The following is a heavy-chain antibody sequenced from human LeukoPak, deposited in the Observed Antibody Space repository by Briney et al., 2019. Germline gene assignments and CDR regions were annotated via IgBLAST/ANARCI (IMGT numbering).Heavy chain of an antibody. D-gene: IGHD2-2*01. CDR3: ARGHDVVVPAASPLYGMDV. V-gene: IGHV4-34*01. J-gene: IGHJ6*04. CDR2: INHSGST. CDR1: GGSFSGYY. Sequence: SETLSLTCAVYGGSFSGYYWSWIRQPPGKGLEWIGEINHSGSTNYNPSLKSRVTISVDTSKNQFPLKLSSVTAADTAVYYCARGHDVVVPAASPLYGMDVWGKGTTVTVSS.